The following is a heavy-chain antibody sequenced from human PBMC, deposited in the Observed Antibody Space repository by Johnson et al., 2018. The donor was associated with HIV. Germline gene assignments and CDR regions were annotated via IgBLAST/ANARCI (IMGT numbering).Heavy chain of an antibody. CDR1: GFTFSSYD. D-gene: IGHD3-3*01. J-gene: IGHJ3*02. CDR2: ISYDGSNK. V-gene: IGHV3-30*03. CDR3: ARSFGVTTPGAFDI. Sequence: QVQLVESGGGVVQPGRSLRLSCAASGFTFSSYDMHWVRQAPGKGLEWVALISYDGSNKYYADSVKGRFTISRDNSKNTLYLQMNSLRAEDTAVYYCARSFGVTTPGAFDIWGQGQWSPSLQ.